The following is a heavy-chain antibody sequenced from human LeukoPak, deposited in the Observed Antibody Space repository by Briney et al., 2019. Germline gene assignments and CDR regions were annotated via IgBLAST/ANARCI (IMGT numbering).Heavy chain of an antibody. Sequence: GGSLRVSCAASGITFSNDNMNCVRQAPGKGLEWVSSISNSGGNIDYADSVKGRFTISRDNAKNSLFLQMNSLRAEDTALYYCATYCIRPACSDFDYWGQGTLVTASS. V-gene: IGHV3-21*01. D-gene: IGHD6-25*01. CDR3: ATYCIRPACSDFDY. CDR2: ISNSGGNI. CDR1: GITFSNDN. J-gene: IGHJ4*02.